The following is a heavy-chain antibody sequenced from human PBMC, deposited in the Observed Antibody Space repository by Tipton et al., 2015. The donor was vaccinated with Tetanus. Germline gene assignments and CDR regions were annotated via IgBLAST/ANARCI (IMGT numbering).Heavy chain of an antibody. D-gene: IGHD3-10*01. V-gene: IGHV3-21*01. CDR1: GFTFSSYS. J-gene: IGHJ5*02. CDR3: GFITMVRGVIIPGGWFDP. Sequence: CAASGFTFSSYSMNWVRQAPGKGLEWVSSISSSSSYIYYADSVKGRFTISRDNAKNSLYLQMNSLRAEDTAVYYCGFITMVRGVIIPGGWFDPWGQGTLVTVSS. CDR2: ISSSSSYI.